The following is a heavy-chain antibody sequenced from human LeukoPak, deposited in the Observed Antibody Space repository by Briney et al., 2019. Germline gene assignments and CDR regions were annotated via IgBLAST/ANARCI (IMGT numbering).Heavy chain of an antibody. CDR3: ARTPPQFFGVVINYYYYMDV. D-gene: IGHD3-3*01. J-gene: IGHJ6*03. CDR1: GGSISSYY. Sequence: SETLSLTCTVSGGSISSYYWSWIRQPAGKGLEWIGRIYTSGSTNYNPSLKSRVAMSVDTSKNQFSLKLSSVTAADTAVYYCARTPPQFFGVVINYYYYMDVWGKGTTVTVSS. V-gene: IGHV4-4*07. CDR2: IYTSGST.